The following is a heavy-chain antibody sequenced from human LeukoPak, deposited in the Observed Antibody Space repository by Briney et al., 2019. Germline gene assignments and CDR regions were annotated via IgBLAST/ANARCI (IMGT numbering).Heavy chain of an antibody. V-gene: IGHV3-21*01. CDR1: GFTSSSYS. CDR3: AGARDIVAVFDY. CDR2: ISSSSSYI. Sequence: GGSLRPSCAASGFTSSSYSMNWVSQAPGKGLEWVSSISSSSSYIYYADSVKGRFTISRDNAKNSPYLQMNSLRAEDTAVYYCAGARDIVAVFDYWGQGTLVTVSS. D-gene: IGHD5-12*01. J-gene: IGHJ4*02.